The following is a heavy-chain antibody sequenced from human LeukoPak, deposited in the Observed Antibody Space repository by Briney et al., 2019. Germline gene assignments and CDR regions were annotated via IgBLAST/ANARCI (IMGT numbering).Heavy chain of an antibody. CDR3: ARGAHSSSWYGPNYYYYMDV. Sequence: ASVKVSCKASGYTFTSYDINWVRQATGQGLEWMGWMNPNSGNTGYAQKFQGRVTITRNTSISTAYMELSSLRSEDTAVYYCARGAHSSSWYGPNYYYYMDVWGKGTTVTVSS. V-gene: IGHV1-8*03. J-gene: IGHJ6*03. CDR2: MNPNSGNT. CDR1: GYTFTSYD. D-gene: IGHD6-13*01.